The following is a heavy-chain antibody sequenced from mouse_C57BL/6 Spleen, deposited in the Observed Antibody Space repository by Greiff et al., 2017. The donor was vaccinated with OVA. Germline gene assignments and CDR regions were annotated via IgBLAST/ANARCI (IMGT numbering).Heavy chain of an antibody. D-gene: IGHD1-1*01. J-gene: IGHJ1*03. CDR1: GYTFTNYW. Sequence: QVQLKESGAELVRPGTSVKMSCKASGYTFTNYWIGWAKQRPGHGLEWIGDIYPGGGYTNYNEKFKGKATLTADKSSSTAYMQFSSLTSEDSAIYYCAIITTVVADWYFDVWGTGTTVTVSS. CDR3: AIITTVVADWYFDV. V-gene: IGHV1-63*01. CDR2: IYPGGGYT.